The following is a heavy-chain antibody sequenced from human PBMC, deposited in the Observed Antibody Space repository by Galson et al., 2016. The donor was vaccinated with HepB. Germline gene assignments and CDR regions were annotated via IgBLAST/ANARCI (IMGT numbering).Heavy chain of an antibody. D-gene: IGHD1-26*01. CDR1: GASIISRDW. Sequence: SETLSLTCAVSGASIISRDWWTWVRQPPGKGLEWIGQIYHSGNTNHTPSLKSRVTISVDNSKNQLSLKLTSMTAADTAVYYCTRQYSGGHLDYWGQGILVSVSS. CDR2: IYHSGNT. V-gene: IGHV4-4*02. CDR3: TRQYSGGHLDY. J-gene: IGHJ4*02.